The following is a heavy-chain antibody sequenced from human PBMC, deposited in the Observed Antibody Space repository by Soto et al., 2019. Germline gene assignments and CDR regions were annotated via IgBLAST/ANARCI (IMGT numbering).Heavy chain of an antibody. D-gene: IGHD3-16*01. J-gene: IGHJ4*02. Sequence: GGSLRLSCAASGFTFSRYAMSWVRQAPGKGLEWVSAISGSGGSTYYADSVKGRFTISRDNSRNTLYLQMDRLRVDDTAVYYCAKIKGAITFLHFDNWGQGTLVTVSS. V-gene: IGHV3-23*01. CDR1: GFTFSRYA. CDR2: ISGSGGST. CDR3: AKIKGAITFLHFDN.